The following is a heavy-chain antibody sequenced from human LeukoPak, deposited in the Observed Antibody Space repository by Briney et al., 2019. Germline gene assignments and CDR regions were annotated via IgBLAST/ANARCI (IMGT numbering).Heavy chain of an antibody. D-gene: IGHD2-2*01. V-gene: IGHV4-59*02. CDR1: GGSVSGYF. CDR2: IYYTGAT. J-gene: IGHJ4*02. Sequence: SETLSLTCPLSGGSVSGYFWSWIRHPPGKGLEWIGYIYYTGATIYNPSLRSRVTISVDTSKDQFSLNLSSVTAEDTAVYYCARVGGDQPLKYYFDYWGQGTLVTVSS. CDR3: ARVGGDQPLKYYFDY.